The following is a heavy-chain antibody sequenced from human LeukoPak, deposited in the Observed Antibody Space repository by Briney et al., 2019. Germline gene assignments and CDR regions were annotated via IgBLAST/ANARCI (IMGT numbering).Heavy chain of an antibody. J-gene: IGHJ4*02. V-gene: IGHV4-34*01. Sequence: PSETLSLTCAVYGGSFSGYYWSWIRQPPGKGLEWIGEINHSGSANYNPSLKSRVTISVDTSKNQFSLNLSSVTAADTAVYYCARGGVGSSGYYFDYWGQGTLVTVSS. CDR3: ARGGVGSSGYYFDY. CDR1: GGSFSGYY. D-gene: IGHD6-6*01. CDR2: INHSGSA.